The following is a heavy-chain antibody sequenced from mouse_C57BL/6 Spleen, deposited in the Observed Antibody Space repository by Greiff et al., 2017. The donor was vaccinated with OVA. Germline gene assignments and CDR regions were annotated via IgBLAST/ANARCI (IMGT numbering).Heavy chain of an antibody. Sequence: LVESGAELVRPGASVTLSCKASGYTFTDYEMHWVKQTPVHGLEWIGAIDPETGGTAYNQKFKGKAILTADKSSSTAYMELRSLTSEDSAVYYCTDMIRGFAYWGQGTLVTVSA. J-gene: IGHJ3*01. CDR2: IDPETGGT. D-gene: IGHD2-4*01. CDR3: TDMIRGFAY. V-gene: IGHV1-15*01. CDR1: GYTFTDYE.